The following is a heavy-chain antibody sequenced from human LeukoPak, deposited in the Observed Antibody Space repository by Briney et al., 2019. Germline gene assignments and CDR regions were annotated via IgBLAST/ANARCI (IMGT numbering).Heavy chain of an antibody. D-gene: IGHD4-17*01. J-gene: IGHJ3*02. V-gene: IGHV4-59*11. Sequence: SETLSPTCAVSGDSFSSHYWTWIRQPPGRGLEGIGYISYIGTTNYNPSLTSRVTISIDTSKNQFSLKLSSVTTADTAVYYCARDLVTVTKGFDIWGRGTMVSVSS. CDR2: ISYIGTT. CDR3: ARDLVTVTKGFDI. CDR1: GDSFSSHY.